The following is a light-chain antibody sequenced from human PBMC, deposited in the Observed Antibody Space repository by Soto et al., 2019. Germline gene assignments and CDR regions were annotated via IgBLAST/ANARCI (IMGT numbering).Light chain of an antibody. Sequence: QSVLTQPPSVSEAPRQRVTISCSGSSSNIGNNAVNWYQQLPGKAPKLLIYYDDLLPSGVSDRFSGSKSGTSASLAISGLQSEDEADYYCAAWDDSLKYVVFGGGTQLTVL. CDR2: YDD. CDR1: SSNIGNNA. J-gene: IGLJ2*01. V-gene: IGLV1-36*01. CDR3: AAWDDSLKYVV.